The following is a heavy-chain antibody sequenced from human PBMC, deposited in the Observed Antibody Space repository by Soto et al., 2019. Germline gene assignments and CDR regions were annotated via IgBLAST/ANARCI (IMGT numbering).Heavy chain of an antibody. V-gene: IGHV4-59*01. CDR2: IYYSGST. CDR3: ARPLYTFVRGPPRY. CDR1: GGSISSYY. J-gene: IGHJ4*01. Sequence: PSETLSLTCTVSGGSISSYYRSWIRQPPGKGLEWIGYIYYSGSTNYNPSLKSRVTISVDTSKNQFSLRLRSLTAADTAVYYCARPLYTFVRGPPRYWGHGTLVTVS. D-gene: IGHD3-10*01.